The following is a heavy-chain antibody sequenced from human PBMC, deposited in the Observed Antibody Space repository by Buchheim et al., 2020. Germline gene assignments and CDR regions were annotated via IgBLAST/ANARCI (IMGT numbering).Heavy chain of an antibody. CDR2: ISYDGSNK. V-gene: IGHV3-30-3*01. CDR3: ARGSYYDSSGYIDAFDI. Sequence: QVQLVESGGGVVQPGRSLRLSCAASGFTFSSYAMHWVRQAPGKGLEWVAVISYDGSNKYYADSVKGRFTISRDNSKNTLSLQMNSLRAEDTAVYYCARGSYYDSSGYIDAFDIWGQGT. J-gene: IGHJ3*02. D-gene: IGHD3-22*01. CDR1: GFTFSSYA.